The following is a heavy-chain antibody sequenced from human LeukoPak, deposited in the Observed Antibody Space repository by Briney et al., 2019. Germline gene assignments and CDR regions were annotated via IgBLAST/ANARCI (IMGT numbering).Heavy chain of an antibody. CDR2: IYHSGST. J-gene: IGHJ5*02. CDR3: ARAVTGDHLNWFDP. CDR1: GGSISSSNW. V-gene: IGHV4-4*02. Sequence: PSETLSLTCAVSGGSISSSNWWSWVRQPPGKGLEWIGEIYHSGSTNYNPSLKSRVTISVDKSKNQFSLKLSSVTAADTAVYYCARAVTGDHLNWFDPWGQGTLVTVSS. D-gene: IGHD7-27*01.